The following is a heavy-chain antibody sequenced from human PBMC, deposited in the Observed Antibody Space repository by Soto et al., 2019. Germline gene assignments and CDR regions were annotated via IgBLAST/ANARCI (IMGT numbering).Heavy chain of an antibody. CDR3: TRAHEVAWFDS. D-gene: IGHD2-15*01. J-gene: IGHJ5*01. CDR1: GFSFSSYT. Sequence: PGRALRLSCTASGFSFSSYTMNWVRQAPGKGLQWVASITNRGTHTYSADSVKGRFTISRDNDKNSLYLQMNNLRAEDTATYYCTRAHEVAWFDSWGLGTLVTVPS. V-gene: IGHV3-21*06. CDR2: ITNRGTHT.